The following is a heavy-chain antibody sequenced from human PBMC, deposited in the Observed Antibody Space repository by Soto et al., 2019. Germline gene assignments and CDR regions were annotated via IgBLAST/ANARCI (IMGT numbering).Heavy chain of an antibody. J-gene: IGHJ4*02. CDR1: GGTLSHYV. V-gene: IGHV1-69*01. Sequence: QVHLVQSGAEVKKPGSSVKVSCKASGGTLSHYVVSWVRQAPGQGLEWMGGTTPIIGTRDYAQKFQGRLTITADESTTTSYMELSSLRFDDTAVYYCAIGESSDMGDHWGQGTLVTVSS. CDR2: TTPIIGTR. D-gene: IGHD6-19*01. CDR3: AIGESSDMGDH.